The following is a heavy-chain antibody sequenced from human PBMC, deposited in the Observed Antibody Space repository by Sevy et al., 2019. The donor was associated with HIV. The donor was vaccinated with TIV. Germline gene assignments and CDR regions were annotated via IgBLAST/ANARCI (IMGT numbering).Heavy chain of an antibody. CDR1: GFTFSSYA. V-gene: IGHV3-23*01. D-gene: IGHD6-19*01. CDR3: AKGERSSGWALYYFDY. Sequence: GGSPRLSCAASGFTFSSYAMSWVRQAPGKGLEWVSAISGSGGSTYYADSVKGRFTISRDNSKNTLYLQMNSLRAEDTAVYYCAKGERSSGWALYYFDYWGQGTLVTVSS. J-gene: IGHJ4*02. CDR2: ISGSGGST.